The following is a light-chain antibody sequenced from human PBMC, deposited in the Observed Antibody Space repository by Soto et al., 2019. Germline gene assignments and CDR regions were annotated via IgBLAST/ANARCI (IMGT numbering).Light chain of an antibody. CDR2: EVS. CDR1: SSDVGDYNY. Sequence: QSALTQPASVSGSPGQLITISCTGTSSDVGDYNYVSWYQQHPGKVPKLIIYEVSNRPSGVSDRFSGSKSGDTASLTISGLQAEDEADYYCSSYSRSSTLYVFGTGTKLTVL. CDR3: SSYSRSSTLYV. V-gene: IGLV2-14*01. J-gene: IGLJ1*01.